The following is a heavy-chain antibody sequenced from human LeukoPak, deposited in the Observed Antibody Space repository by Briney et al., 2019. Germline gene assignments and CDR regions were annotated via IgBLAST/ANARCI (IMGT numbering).Heavy chain of an antibody. CDR1: GFTLISKV. CDR2: IIRDGTGT. V-gene: IGHV3-74*01. D-gene: IGHD3-10*01. J-gene: IGHJ3*02. Sequence: PGGSLRLSCAASGFTLISKVMHWVRQAPGTGLVWVSRIIRDGTGTDYADSVKGRFTISRDIATNTLYLQMNSLRAEDTAVYYSARAVGYGAGSYGFDIWGQGTTVTVSS. CDR3: ARAVGYGAGSYGFDI.